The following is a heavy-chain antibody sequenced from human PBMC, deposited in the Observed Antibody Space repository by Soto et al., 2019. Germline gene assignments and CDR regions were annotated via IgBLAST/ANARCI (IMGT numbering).Heavy chain of an antibody. Sequence: QLQLQESGPGLVKPSETLSLTCTVSGGSISSSSYYWGWIRQPPGKGLEWIGSIYYSGSTYYNPSLKSRVTISVDTSKNQFSLKLSSVTAADTAVYYCARGHSSGWYYEGQFDYWGQGTLVTVSS. J-gene: IGHJ4*02. V-gene: IGHV4-39*01. CDR1: GGSISSSSYY. CDR3: ARGHSSGWYYEGQFDY. CDR2: IYYSGST. D-gene: IGHD6-19*01.